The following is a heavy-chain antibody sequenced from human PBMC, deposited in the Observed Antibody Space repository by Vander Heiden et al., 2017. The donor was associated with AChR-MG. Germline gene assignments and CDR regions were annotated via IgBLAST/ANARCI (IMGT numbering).Heavy chain of an antibody. CDR2: IIPIFGTA. CDR3: AQESGFDAFDI. V-gene: IGHV1-69*06. D-gene: IGHD3-3*01. CDR1: GGTFSSYA. J-gene: IGHJ3*02. Sequence: QVQLVQSGAEVKKPGSSVKVSCKASGGTFSSYAISWVRQAPGQGLEWMGGIIPIFGTANDAQKFQGRVTITADKSTSTAYMEMRRMRSEDTAVYYCAQESGFDAFDIWGQGTMVTVSS.